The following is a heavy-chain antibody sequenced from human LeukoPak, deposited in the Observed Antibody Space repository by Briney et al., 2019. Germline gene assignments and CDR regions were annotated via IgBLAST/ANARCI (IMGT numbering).Heavy chain of an antibody. D-gene: IGHD3-22*01. CDR2: ISGSGGST. J-gene: IGHJ5*02. CDR3: AKDSRGYSSNWFDP. CDR1: GFTFSSYA. Sequence: GGSLRLSCAASGFTFSSYAMSWVRQAPGKGLEWVSAISGSGGSTYYADSVKGRFTISRDNSKNTLYLQINSLRAEDTAVYYCAKDSRGYSSNWFDPWGQGTLVTVSA. V-gene: IGHV3-23*01.